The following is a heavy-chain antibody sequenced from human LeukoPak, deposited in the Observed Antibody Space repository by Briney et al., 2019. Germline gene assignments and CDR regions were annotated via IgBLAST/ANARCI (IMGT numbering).Heavy chain of an antibody. D-gene: IGHD6-19*01. J-gene: IGHJ4*02. Sequence: SETLSLTCAVYGGSFSGYYWSWIRQPPGKGLEWIGEINHSGSNNYNPSLKSRVTISVDTSKNQFSLKLSSVTAADTAVYYCARLVAVAGDTPDYWGQGTLVTVSS. CDR3: ARLVAVAGDTPDY. CDR2: INHSGSN. CDR1: GGSFSGYY. V-gene: IGHV4-34*01.